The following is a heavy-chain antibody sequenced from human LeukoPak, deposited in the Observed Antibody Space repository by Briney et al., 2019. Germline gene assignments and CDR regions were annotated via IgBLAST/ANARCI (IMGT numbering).Heavy chain of an antibody. CDR2: ISASGNT. CDR3: ARGGGSGYYYYYMDV. D-gene: IGHD2-15*01. J-gene: IGHJ6*03. CDR1: GDSISTYS. Sequence: SETLSLTCIVSGDSISTYSWNWIRQSAGKEMEWIGRISASGNTNYNPSLKSRVTISVDTSKNQFSLKLSSVTAADTAVYYCARGGGSGYYYYYMDVWGKGTTVTISS. V-gene: IGHV4-4*07.